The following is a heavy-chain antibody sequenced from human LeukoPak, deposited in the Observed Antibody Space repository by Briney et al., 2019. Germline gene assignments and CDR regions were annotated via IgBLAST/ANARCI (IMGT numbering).Heavy chain of an antibody. V-gene: IGHV1-8*01. J-gene: IGHJ4*02. Sequence: ASVKVSCKASGYTFTSYDINWVRQATGQGLEWMGWMNPNSGNTGYAQKFQGRVTMTRDTSISTAYMELSRLRSDDTAVYYCARDMNYYDSSGIDYWGQGTLVTVSS. CDR1: GYTFTSYD. CDR2: MNPNSGNT. CDR3: ARDMNYYDSSGIDY. D-gene: IGHD3-22*01.